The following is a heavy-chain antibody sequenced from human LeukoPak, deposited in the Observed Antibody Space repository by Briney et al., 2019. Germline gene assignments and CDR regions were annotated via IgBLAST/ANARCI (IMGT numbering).Heavy chain of an antibody. CDR3: ARGPYCSGGTCYVLGAFDI. CDR1: GFTFSSYA. D-gene: IGHD2-15*01. J-gene: IGHJ3*02. Sequence: QSGGSRRLSCAAPGFTFSSYARSGVRQAPGKGRGWVSVISGRGGSTYYADSVKGRFTISRDNSKNTLYLQMNSLRAEGTAVYYCARGPYCSGGTCYVLGAFDIWGQGTMVTVSS. V-gene: IGHV3-23*01. CDR2: ISGRGGST.